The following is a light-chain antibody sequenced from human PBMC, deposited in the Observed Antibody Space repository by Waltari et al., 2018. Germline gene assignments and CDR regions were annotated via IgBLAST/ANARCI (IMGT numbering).Light chain of an antibody. V-gene: IGKV3-15*01. CDR1: QSISRN. J-gene: IGKJ2*01. Sequence: EILMTQSPATLSGSTGGTATLSCRASQSISRNLAWYQQKPGQAPRLLIYGASTRATGVPDKCSGSGSGTDFILTISSLQSEDLAVYYCQQYNNWRTFGQGTKLEIK. CDR3: QQYNNWRT. CDR2: GAS.